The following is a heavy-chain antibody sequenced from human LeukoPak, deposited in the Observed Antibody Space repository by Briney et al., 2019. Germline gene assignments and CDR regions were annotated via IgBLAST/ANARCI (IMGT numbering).Heavy chain of an antibody. D-gene: IGHD3-10*01. J-gene: IGHJ4*02. V-gene: IGHV3-23*01. Sequence: GGSLRLSCAATGITFSTNSMSWVRQAPGRGLEWVSAISDGDGTTSYADSVKGRFSISRDNSKNTLYQQMSSLRDEDTAVYYCAKVTSGYWGQGTLVTVSS. CDR1: GITFSTNS. CDR3: AKVTSGY. CDR2: ISDGDGTT.